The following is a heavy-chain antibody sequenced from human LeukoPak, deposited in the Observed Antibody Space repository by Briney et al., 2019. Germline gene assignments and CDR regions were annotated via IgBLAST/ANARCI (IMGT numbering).Heavy chain of an antibody. V-gene: IGHV4-59*08. D-gene: IGHD3-3*02. Sequence: SETLSLTCTVSAGSVSSYYWSWIRQPPGKGLEWIGYIYYSGSTNYNPSLKSRVTISVDTSKNQFSLKLSSLTAADTAVYYCARLRRSRLAEFDYWGQGTLVTVSS. J-gene: IGHJ4*02. CDR1: AGSVSSYY. CDR3: ARLRRSRLAEFDY. CDR2: IYYSGST.